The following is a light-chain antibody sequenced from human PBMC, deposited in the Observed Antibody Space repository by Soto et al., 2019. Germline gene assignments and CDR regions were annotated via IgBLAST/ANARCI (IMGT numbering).Light chain of an antibody. CDR1: QSVSIY. CDR3: QHRKNWPPIT. V-gene: IGKV3-11*01. Sequence: EIVLTQSPATLSLSPGERATLSCRASQSVSIYLAWYQQKPGQAPRLLIYDSSNRAAGIPARFSARGSGTDFTPFIRNLEPEESAVYYWQHRKNWPPITFGQGTRLEIK. J-gene: IGKJ5*01. CDR2: DSS.